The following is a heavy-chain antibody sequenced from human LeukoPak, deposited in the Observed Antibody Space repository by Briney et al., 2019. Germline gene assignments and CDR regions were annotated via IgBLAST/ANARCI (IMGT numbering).Heavy chain of an antibody. J-gene: IGHJ4*02. CDR1: GFTFSSYS. V-gene: IGHV3-21*01. D-gene: IGHD3-9*01. CDR3: ALIPYYDILAGSAYYFDY. CDR2: ISSSNSYL. Sequence: TGGSLRLSCAASGFTFSSYSVNWVRQAPGKGLEWVSSISSSNSYLYYADSVRGRFTISRDNAKNSLYLQMNSLRAEDTAVYYCALIPYYDILAGSAYYFDYWGQGTLVTVSS.